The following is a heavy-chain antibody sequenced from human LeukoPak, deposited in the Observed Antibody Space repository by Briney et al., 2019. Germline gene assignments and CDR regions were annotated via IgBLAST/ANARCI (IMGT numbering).Heavy chain of an antibody. D-gene: IGHD6-6*01. V-gene: IGHV3-21*01. CDR2: ITSSGSDI. Sequence: GGSPRLSCAASGFTFNTYYIKSVRQAPGRGPEWVSAITSSGSDIYYADSVKGRFTISRDNAKYSLYLQMNSLRADDTAIYYCATDPSSSVWSYWGQGTLATVSS. CDR3: ATDPSSSVWSY. J-gene: IGHJ4*02. CDR1: GFTFNTYY.